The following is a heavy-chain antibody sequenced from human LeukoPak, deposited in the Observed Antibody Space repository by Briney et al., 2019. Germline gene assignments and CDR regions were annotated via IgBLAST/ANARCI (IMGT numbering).Heavy chain of an antibody. D-gene: IGHD4/OR15-4a*01. CDR1: GYTLTELS. V-gene: IGHV1-24*01. J-gene: IGHJ4*02. CDR3: ATTTSWVLGLDY. CDR2: FDPEDGET. Sequence: EASVKVSCKVSGYTLTELSMHWVRQAPGKGLEWMGGFDPEDGETIYAQKFQGRVTMTEDTSTDTAYMELSSLRSEDTAVYYCATTTSWVLGLDYWGQGTLVTVSS.